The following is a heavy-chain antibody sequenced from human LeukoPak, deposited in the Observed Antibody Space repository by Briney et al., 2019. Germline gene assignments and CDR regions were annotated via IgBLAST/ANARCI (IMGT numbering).Heavy chain of an antibody. CDR1: GYTFTGYY. CDR3: ARDYYDSSGSDAFDI. CDR2: INPNSGGT. D-gene: IGHD3-22*01. Sequence: ASVKVSCKASGYTFTGYYMHWVRQAPGQGLGGRGWINPNSGGTNYAQKFQGRVTMTRDTSISTAYMELSRLRSDDTAVYYCARDYYDSSGSDAFDIWGQGTMVTVSS. V-gene: IGHV1-2*02. J-gene: IGHJ3*02.